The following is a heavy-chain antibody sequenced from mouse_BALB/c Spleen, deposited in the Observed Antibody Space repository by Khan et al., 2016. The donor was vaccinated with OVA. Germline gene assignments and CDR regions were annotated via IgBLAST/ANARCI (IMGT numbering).Heavy chain of an antibody. V-gene: IGHV2-3*01. J-gene: IGHJ4*01. Sequence: VELVESGPGLVAPSQSLSITCTVSGFSLTSYGVNWVRQPPGKGLEWVGVIWGDGSTNYHSALKSRLSISKDNSKSQVFLNLNSLQTDDTATYYCAKWVNSYYAMDYWGQGTSVTVSS. D-gene: IGHD1-3*01. CDR1: GFSLTSYG. CDR3: AKWVNSYYAMDY. CDR2: IWGDGST.